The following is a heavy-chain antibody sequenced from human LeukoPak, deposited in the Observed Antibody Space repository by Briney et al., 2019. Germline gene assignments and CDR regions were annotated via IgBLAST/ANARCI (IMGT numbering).Heavy chain of an antibody. V-gene: IGHV4-59*13. CDR2: IHYTGRT. D-gene: IGHD3-22*01. J-gene: IGHJ4*02. CDR1: RGSISTYY. CDR3: ARGRPDPQNSDYWDY. Sequence: SETLSLTCTISRGSISTYYWSWIRQTPGTTLEWIGNIHYTGRTRYNPSLESRVIMSLDTPKNEFSLRLTSMTAADSAVYYCARGRPDPQNSDYWDYWGQGILVTVSS.